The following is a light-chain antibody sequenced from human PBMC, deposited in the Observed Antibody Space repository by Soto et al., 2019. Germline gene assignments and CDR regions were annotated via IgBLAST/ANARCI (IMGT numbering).Light chain of an antibody. CDR2: EVT. CDR3: ASYTSRGTRV. Sequence: QSALTQPASVSGSPGQSITTSCTGTSSDVGGYNYVSWYQQRPGKAPKFMIYEVTNRPSGVSNRFSGSKSGNTASLTISGLQAEDEADYYCASYTSRGTRVFGTGTKVTVL. V-gene: IGLV2-14*01. J-gene: IGLJ1*01. CDR1: SSDVGGYNY.